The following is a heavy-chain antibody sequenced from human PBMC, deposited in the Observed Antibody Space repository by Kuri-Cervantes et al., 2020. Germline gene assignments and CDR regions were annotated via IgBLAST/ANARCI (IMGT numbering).Heavy chain of an antibody. CDR2: IYPGNRDT. Sequence: GGSLRLSCKATGYIFTNYYIGWVRQMPGKGLEWMAIIYPGNRDTRFGPSFVGHVSISVDTSIKTAYLEWDNLKASDTAIYYCVRGGYAMDVWGEGTMVTVSS. J-gene: IGHJ6*03. CDR1: GYIFTNYY. V-gene: IGHV5-51*01. D-gene: IGHD2-2*01. CDR3: VRGGYAMDV.